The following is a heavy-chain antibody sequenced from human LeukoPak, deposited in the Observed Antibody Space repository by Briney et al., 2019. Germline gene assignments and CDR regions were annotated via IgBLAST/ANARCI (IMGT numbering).Heavy chain of an antibody. D-gene: IGHD2-15*01. CDR1: GYTFTGYY. CDR3: ARLGYSNPHFDI. J-gene: IGHJ3*02. V-gene: IGHV1-2*06. Sequence: ASVKVSCKASGYTFTGYYMHWVRQAPRQGLEWMGRINPNSGGTNYAQKFQGRVTMTRDTSISTAYMELSRLRSDDTAVYYCARLGYSNPHFDIWGQGTMVTVSS. CDR2: INPNSGGT.